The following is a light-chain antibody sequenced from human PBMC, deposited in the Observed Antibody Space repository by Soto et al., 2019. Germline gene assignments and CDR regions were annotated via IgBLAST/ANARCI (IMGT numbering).Light chain of an antibody. Sequence: EIVMTQSPATLSVSPGERATLSCRASQSINNNLAWYQQKPGQAPRLLIYGASTRATGIPARFSGSGSGTEFPLTISSLQSEDFAVYYCQQYHYWWMFGQGTKVEIK. CDR3: QQYHYWWM. J-gene: IGKJ1*01. V-gene: IGKV3-15*01. CDR2: GAS. CDR1: QSINNN.